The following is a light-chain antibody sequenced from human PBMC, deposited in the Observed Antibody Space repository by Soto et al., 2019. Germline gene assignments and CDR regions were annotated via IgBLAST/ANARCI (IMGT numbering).Light chain of an antibody. J-gene: IGLJ1*01. CDR3: QSYDSSLSGYV. V-gene: IGLV1-40*01. Sequence: QSVLTQPPSVSGAPGQRVTISFTGSSSNIGAGYDVHWYQQLPGTAPKLLIYGNSNRPSGVPDRFSGSKSGNSASLAITGLQAEDEADYYCQSYDSSLSGYVFGTGTKVTVL. CDR1: SSNIGAGYD. CDR2: GNS.